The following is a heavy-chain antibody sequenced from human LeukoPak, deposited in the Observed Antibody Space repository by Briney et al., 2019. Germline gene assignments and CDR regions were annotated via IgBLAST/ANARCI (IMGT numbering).Heavy chain of an antibody. CDR1: GGSISSSSYY. V-gene: IGHV4-61*01. CDR2: IYYSGST. D-gene: IGHD4-11*01. J-gene: IGHJ4*02. CDR3: ARGIGPSTG. Sequence: SETLSLTCTVSGGSISSSSYYWSWIRQPPGKGLEWIGYIYYSGSTNYNPSLKSRVTISVDTSKNQFSLKLSSVTAADTAVYYCARGIGPSTGWGQGTLVTVSS.